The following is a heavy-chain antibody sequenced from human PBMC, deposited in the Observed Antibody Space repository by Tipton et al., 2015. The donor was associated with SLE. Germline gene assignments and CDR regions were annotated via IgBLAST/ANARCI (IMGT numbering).Heavy chain of an antibody. CDR1: GFTFDDYG. J-gene: IGHJ5*02. CDR2: INWNGGST. CDR3: ARDLDYSNYVGWFDP. V-gene: IGHV3-20*04. D-gene: IGHD4-11*01. Sequence: SLRLSCAASGFTFDDYGMSWVRQAPGKGLEWVSGINWNGGSTGYADSVKGRFTISRDNAKNSLYLQMNSLRAEDTALYYCARDLDYSNYVGWFDPWGQGTLVTVSS.